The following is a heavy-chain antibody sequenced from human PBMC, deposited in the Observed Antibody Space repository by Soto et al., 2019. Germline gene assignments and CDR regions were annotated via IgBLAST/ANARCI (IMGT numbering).Heavy chain of an antibody. CDR2: ISSSGSTI. CDR1: GFTFSSYE. V-gene: IGHV3-48*03. J-gene: IGHJ3*02. CDR3: TGGGDIVATRDVGDAFDI. D-gene: IGHD5-12*01. Sequence: GGSLRLSCAASGFTFSSYEMNWVRQAPGKGLEWVSYISSSGSTIYYADSVKGRFTISRDNTKNSLYLQMNSLRAEDSAVYYCTGGGDIVATRDVGDAFDIWGQGTMVTVSS.